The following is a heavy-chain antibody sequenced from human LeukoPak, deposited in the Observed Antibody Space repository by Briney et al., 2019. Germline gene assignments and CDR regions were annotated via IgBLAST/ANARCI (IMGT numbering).Heavy chain of an antibody. CDR3: ARGRGSGSYYDY. V-gene: IGHV1-18*01. CDR1: GYTFTSYG. CDR2: ISPYNGNT. Sequence: ASVKVSCKASGYTFTSYGITWVRQAPGQGLEWMGWISPYNGNTHYAQNLQGRVTMTTDTSTSTAYMELRSLRSDGTAVYYCARGRGSGSYYDYWGQGTLVTVSS. J-gene: IGHJ4*02. D-gene: IGHD3-10*01.